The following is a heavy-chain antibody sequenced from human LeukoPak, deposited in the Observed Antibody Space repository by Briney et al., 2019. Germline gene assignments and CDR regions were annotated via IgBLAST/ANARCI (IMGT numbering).Heavy chain of an antibody. J-gene: IGHJ3*02. CDR1: GFTFSSYG. CDR3: AKDTRGIAAAGTGAFDI. V-gene: IGHV3-33*06. Sequence: GGSLRLSCAASGFTFSSYGMLWVRQAPGKGREGVAGIWCDGSNKYYADSVKGRFTISRDNSKNTLYLQMNSLRDEDTAVYYCAKDTRGIAAAGTGAFDIWGQGTMVTVSS. D-gene: IGHD6-13*01. CDR2: IWCDGSNK.